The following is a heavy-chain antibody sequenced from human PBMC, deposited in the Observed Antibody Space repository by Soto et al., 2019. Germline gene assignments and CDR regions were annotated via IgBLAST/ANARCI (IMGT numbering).Heavy chain of an antibody. Sequence: PSETLSLTCTVSGGSISSGGYYWSWIRHHPGNGLEWIGYIYYSGSTYYNPSLKSRVTISVDTSKNQFSLKLSSVTAADTAVYYCARASVVVSATIDPWGHGNLVNVSX. CDR2: IYYSGST. CDR3: ARASVVVSATIDP. CDR1: GGSISSGGYY. V-gene: IGHV4-31*03. D-gene: IGHD2-15*01. J-gene: IGHJ5*02.